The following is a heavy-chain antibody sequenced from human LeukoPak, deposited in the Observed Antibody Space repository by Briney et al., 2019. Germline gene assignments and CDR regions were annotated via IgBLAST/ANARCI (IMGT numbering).Heavy chain of an antibody. Sequence: ASVKVSCKAYGYTFTGYYMHWVRQAPGQGLEWMGWINPNSGGTNYAQKFQGRVTMTRDTSISTAYMELSSLRSEDTAVYYCARAGLYYDILTGYYRDAFDIWGQGTMVTVSS. J-gene: IGHJ3*02. CDR3: ARAGLYYDILTGYYRDAFDI. CDR2: INPNSGGT. D-gene: IGHD3-9*01. V-gene: IGHV1-2*02. CDR1: GYTFTGYY.